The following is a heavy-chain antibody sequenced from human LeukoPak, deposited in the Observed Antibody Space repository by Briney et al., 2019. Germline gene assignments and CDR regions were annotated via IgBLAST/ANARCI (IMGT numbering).Heavy chain of an antibody. D-gene: IGHD5-18*01. Sequence: GGSLRLSCATAGFTFSTFGIHWVRQTPGKGLEWAAAIQSDGSKQYYGDSMKGRFTISRDSSKNTVYLQMNSLRDEDTAVYYCARDVDTSSHSSQLDPWGQGTLVTVSS. J-gene: IGHJ5*02. CDR3: ARDVDTSSHSSQLDP. CDR2: IQSDGSKQ. CDR1: GFTFSTFG. V-gene: IGHV3-33*01.